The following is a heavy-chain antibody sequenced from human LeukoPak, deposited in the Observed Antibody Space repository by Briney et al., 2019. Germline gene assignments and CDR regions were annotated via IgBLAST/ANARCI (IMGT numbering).Heavy chain of an antibody. CDR2: ISYDGSNK. CDR1: GFTFSSYA. CDR3: ARGLGVHYYYYYGMDV. V-gene: IGHV3-30-3*01. J-gene: IGHJ6*02. D-gene: IGHD3-10*01. Sequence: GGSLRLSCAASGFTFSSYAMHWVRQAPGKGLEWVAVISYDGSNKYYADSVKGRFTISRDNSKNTLYLQMNSLRAEDTAVYYCARGLGVHYYYYYGMDVWGQGTTVTVSS.